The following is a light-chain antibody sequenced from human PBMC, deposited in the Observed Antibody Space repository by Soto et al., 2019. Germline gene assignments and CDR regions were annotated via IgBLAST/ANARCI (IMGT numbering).Light chain of an antibody. CDR2: GAS. CDR3: QHYQSGHPIA. CDR1: QSFGTR. J-gene: IGKJ5*01. V-gene: IGKV3-20*01. Sequence: EIRLTQYKYTLSLSPGEISTVSCMSSQSFGTRLAWYQHKTGQAPRLLISGASSRATGIPDRFTGSGSETSFTLTISRLEPADFALYYCQHYQSGHPIAFGQGTRLAIK.